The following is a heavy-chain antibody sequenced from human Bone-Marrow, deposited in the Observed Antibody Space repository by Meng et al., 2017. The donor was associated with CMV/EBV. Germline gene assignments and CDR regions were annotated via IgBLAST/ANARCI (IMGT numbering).Heavy chain of an antibody. CDR1: GFTFGDYA. D-gene: IGHD6-13*01. V-gene: IGHV3-49*04. J-gene: IGHJ4*02. CDR2: IRSKVNGGTT. CDR3: TRVYIAADVVAFDY. Sequence: GESLKISCTASGFTFGDYAMSWVRQAPGKGLEWVGFIRSKVNGGTTEYAASVKGRFTISRDDSKTIAYLQMNSLKSEDTAVYYCTRVYIAADVVAFDYWSQGALATVSS.